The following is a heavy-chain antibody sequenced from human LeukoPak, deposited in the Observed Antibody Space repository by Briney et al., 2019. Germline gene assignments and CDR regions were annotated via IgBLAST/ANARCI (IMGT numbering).Heavy chain of an antibody. CDR3: ARDHVDTAMVRFDY. D-gene: IGHD5-18*01. CDR2: IKQDGSEK. V-gene: IGHV3-7*01. J-gene: IGHJ4*02. Sequence: GGSLRLSCAASGFTVSSNYMSWVRQAPGKGLEWVANIKQDGSEKYYVDSVKGRFTISRDNAKNSLYLQMNSLRAEDTAVYYCARDHVDTAMVRFDYWGQGTLVTVSS. CDR1: GFTVSSNY.